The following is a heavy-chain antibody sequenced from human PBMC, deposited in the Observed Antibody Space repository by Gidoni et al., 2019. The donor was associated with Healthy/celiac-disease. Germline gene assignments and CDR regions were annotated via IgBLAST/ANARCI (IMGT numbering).Heavy chain of an antibody. Sequence: EVQLVESGGGLVQPGRSLRLSCAASGFTFDDYAMHWVRQAPGKGLEWVSGISWNSGSIGYADSVKGRVTISRDNAKNSLYLQMNSLRAEDTALYYCAKAKGYYNWFDPWGQGTLVTVSS. CDR2: ISWNSGSI. V-gene: IGHV3-9*01. CDR1: GFTFDDYA. D-gene: IGHD1-1*01. J-gene: IGHJ5*02. CDR3: AKAKGYYNWFDP.